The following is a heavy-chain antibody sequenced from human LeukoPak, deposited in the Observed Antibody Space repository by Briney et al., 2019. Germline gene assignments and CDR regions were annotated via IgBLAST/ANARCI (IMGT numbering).Heavy chain of an antibody. CDR2: IYSGGST. J-gene: IGHJ4*02. D-gene: IGHD6-6*01. CDR3: ARVFDSSSSLPPLYYFDY. Sequence: GGSLRLSCVASGFTVSSNYMSWVRQAPGKGLEWVSVIYSGGSTEYADSVKGRFTVSRDNSKNTLYLQMNSLRAEDTAVYYCARVFDSSSSLPPLYYFDYWGQGTLVTVSS. V-gene: IGHV3-66*01. CDR1: GFTVSSNY.